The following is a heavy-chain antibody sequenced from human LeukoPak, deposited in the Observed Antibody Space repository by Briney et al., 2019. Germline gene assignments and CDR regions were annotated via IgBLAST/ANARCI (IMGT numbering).Heavy chain of an antibody. Sequence: SQTLSLTCAISGDSVSRNSVAWNWIRQSPSRGLEWRGRTFYRSKWYNDYAVSVRSRITINADTSKNQFSLQLNSVTPEDTAVYYCARDLYCSDAACSFDYWGQGTPVTVSS. J-gene: IGHJ4*02. D-gene: IGHD2-15*01. CDR2: TFYRSKWYN. CDR3: ARDLYCSDAACSFDY. V-gene: IGHV6-1*01. CDR1: GDSVSRNSVA.